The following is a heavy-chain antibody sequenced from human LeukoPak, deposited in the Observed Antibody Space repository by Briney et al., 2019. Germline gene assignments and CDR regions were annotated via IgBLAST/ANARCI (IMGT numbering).Heavy chain of an antibody. CDR3: ARHAYNGRETYKFDN. V-gene: IGHV5-51*01. J-gene: IGHJ4*02. CDR1: GYSFTSYW. Sequence: GESLKISCKGSGYSFTSYWIAWVRQMPGKGLEWMGIIYPGDSDTRYSPSFQGQVTISVDKSISIAYLQWSSLKASDTAMYYCARHAYNGRETYKFDNWGQGTLVTVSS. D-gene: IGHD3-16*01. CDR2: IYPGDSDT.